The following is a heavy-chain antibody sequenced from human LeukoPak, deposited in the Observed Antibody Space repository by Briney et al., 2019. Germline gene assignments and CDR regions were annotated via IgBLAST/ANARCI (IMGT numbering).Heavy chain of an antibody. D-gene: IGHD2-21*02. Sequence: ASVKVSCKASGYTFTGYYMHWVRQAPGQGLEWMGWINPNSGGTSYAQKFQGRVTMTRDTSISTAYMELSRLRSDDTAVYYCARGCKGVPIVVVTAIMDYWGQGTLVTVSS. CDR3: ARGCKGVPIVVVTAIMDY. CDR2: INPNSGGT. V-gene: IGHV1-2*02. CDR1: GYTFTGYY. J-gene: IGHJ4*02.